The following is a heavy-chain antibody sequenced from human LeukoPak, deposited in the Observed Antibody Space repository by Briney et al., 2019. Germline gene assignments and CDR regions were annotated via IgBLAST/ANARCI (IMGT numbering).Heavy chain of an antibody. V-gene: IGHV4-39*07. D-gene: IGHD6-13*01. CDR2: IYYSVST. Sequence: SETLSLTCTVSGASISSSNYYWGWIRQPPGKGLEWIGSIYYSVSTYYNPSLKSRVTISVDTSKNQVSLKLSSVTAADTAVYYCARSDSSSWHYYYYYYYMDVWGKGTTVTVSS. CDR1: GASISSSNYY. J-gene: IGHJ6*03. CDR3: ARSDSSSWHYYYYYYYMDV.